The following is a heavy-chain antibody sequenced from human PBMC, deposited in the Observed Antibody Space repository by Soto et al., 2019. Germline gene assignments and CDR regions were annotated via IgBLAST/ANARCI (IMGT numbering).Heavy chain of an antibody. CDR3: ARGSPTTVTTWFDP. CDR2: IIPVFGKA. J-gene: IGHJ5*02. D-gene: IGHD4-17*01. V-gene: IGHV1-69*01. CDR1: GGTFSNFA. Sequence: QLQLVQSGAEVKKPGSSVKVSCKASGGTFSNFAINGVRQAPGQGLEWMGGIIPVFGKAKYAQKFQGRVQFTADESTSTAYMEVNSLTSEDTAVYYCARGSPTTVTTWFDPCGQGALVTVSS.